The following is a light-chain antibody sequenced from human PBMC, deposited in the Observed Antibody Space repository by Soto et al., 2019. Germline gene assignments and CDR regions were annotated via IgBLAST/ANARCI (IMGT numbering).Light chain of an antibody. V-gene: IGKV3-20*01. J-gene: IGKJ2*01. Sequence: EIVLTQSPGTLSLSPGERATLSCRGSQSVSSNYLAWYQQRPGQAPRLLIYGTSSRATGIPDRFSGGGSGTDFILTISRLEPEDFAVYFCQHYGSSPMYIFGQGTKVEIK. CDR2: GTS. CDR3: QHYGSSPMYI. CDR1: QSVSSNY.